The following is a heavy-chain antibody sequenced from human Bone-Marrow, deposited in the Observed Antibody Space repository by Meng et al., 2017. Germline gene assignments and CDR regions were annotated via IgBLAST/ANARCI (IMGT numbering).Heavy chain of an antibody. V-gene: IGHV3-33*06. CDR1: GFTLSNYG. Sequence: GGSLRLSCAASGFTLSNYGVRWVRQAPGKGLEWVAIIWTDGSNKYYADSVKGRFTISRDNSKNTLYLQMNSLRAEETAVYYCAKDTIAGRPLTYDYYGMDVWGQGTTVTVSS. CDR3: AKDTIAGRPLTYDYYGMDV. J-gene: IGHJ6*02. CDR2: IWTDGSNK. D-gene: IGHD6-6*01.